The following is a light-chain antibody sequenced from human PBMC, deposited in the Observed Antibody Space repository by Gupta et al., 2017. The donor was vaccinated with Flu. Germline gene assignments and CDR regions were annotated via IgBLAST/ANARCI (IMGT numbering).Light chain of an antibody. CDR2: GAS. Sequence: EIVMTQSPATLSVSPGERATLSCRASQSIGTSLAWYQQKPGQSPRLLIYGASTRATGCPDRFSGSGSGTEFALTISSLQSEDFVVYYCQQHNNWPSWTFGQGTKVEIK. J-gene: IGKJ1*01. CDR1: QSIGTS. V-gene: IGKV3-15*01. CDR3: QQHNNWPSWT.